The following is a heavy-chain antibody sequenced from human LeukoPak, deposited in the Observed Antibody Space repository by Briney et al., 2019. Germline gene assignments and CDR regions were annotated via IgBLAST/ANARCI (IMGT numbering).Heavy chain of an antibody. CDR3: ARVARKWELLLGY. D-gene: IGHD1-26*01. Sequence: GGSLRLSCAASGFIFSNYAMNWVRQSPGKGLEWVSGISSTGGSTYHADSVKGRFTISRDNSKNTLYLQMNSLRAEDTAVYYCARVARKWELLLGYWGQGTLVTVSS. J-gene: IGHJ4*02. CDR1: GFIFSNYA. CDR2: ISSTGGST. V-gene: IGHV3-23*01.